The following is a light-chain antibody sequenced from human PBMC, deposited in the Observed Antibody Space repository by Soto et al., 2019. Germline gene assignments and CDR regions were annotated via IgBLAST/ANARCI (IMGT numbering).Light chain of an antibody. CDR2: EVS. CDR3: SSYTSNTTPYV. Sequence: QSVLTQPASVSGSPGQSITISCTGTSSDVGAYNYVSWYQQHPGKAPKLMIDEVSNRPSGVSNRFSGSKSGNTASLTISGLQAEDEADYYCSSYTSNTTPYVFGTGTKVTVL. CDR1: SSDVGAYNY. V-gene: IGLV2-14*01. J-gene: IGLJ1*01.